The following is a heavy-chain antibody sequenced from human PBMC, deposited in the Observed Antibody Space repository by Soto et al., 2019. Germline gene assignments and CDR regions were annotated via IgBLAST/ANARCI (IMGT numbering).Heavy chain of an antibody. J-gene: IGHJ5*02. D-gene: IGHD3-10*01. V-gene: IGHV4-59*01. Sequence: SETLSLTCSVSGGSIGSYYWSWIRQPPGKGLEWIGYIYYSGSTNYNPSLKSRVTISVDTSKNQFSLKLSSVTAADTAVYYCARDFHYYYRSGGSWFEPWGQGTLVTVSS. CDR3: ARDFHYYYRSGGSWFEP. CDR2: IYYSGST. CDR1: GGSIGSYY.